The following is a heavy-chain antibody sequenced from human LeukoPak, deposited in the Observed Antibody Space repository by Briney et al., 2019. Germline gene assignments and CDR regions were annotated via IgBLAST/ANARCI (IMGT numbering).Heavy chain of an antibody. CDR2: IGRSAGST. Sequence: GGSLRLSCAAFGFTFSTYAMSWVRQAPGKGLEWVSSIGRSAGSTFYADSVKDRFTISRDNSKSTLYLQMNSLRAEDTAAYYCAKDELLWFGESAMEAFDYWGREPWSPSPQ. J-gene: IGHJ4*02. CDR3: AKDELLWFGESAMEAFDY. D-gene: IGHD3-10*01. V-gene: IGHV3-23*01. CDR1: GFTFSTYA.